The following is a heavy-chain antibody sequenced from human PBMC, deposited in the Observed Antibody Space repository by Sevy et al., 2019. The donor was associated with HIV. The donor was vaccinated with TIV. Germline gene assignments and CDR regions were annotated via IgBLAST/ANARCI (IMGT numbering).Heavy chain of an antibody. J-gene: IGHJ4*02. V-gene: IGHV4-39*01. CDR3: AINPPSEWLNSFEV. Sequence: SETLSLTCTVSGGSISSSSYYWGWIRQPPGKGLEWIGSVYYSGNTYYNPSLKCRVTISVDTSKNQFSLKLNSVTAADTAVYYCAINPPSEWLNSFEVWGQGTLVTVSS. CDR2: VYYSGNT. CDR1: GGSISSSSYY. D-gene: IGHD6-19*01.